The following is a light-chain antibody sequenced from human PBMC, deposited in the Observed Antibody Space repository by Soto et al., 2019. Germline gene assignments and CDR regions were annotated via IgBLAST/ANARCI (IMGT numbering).Light chain of an antibody. CDR2: GAF. CDR1: PSVTNY. CDR3: QQRTIGPPVT. V-gene: IGKV3-11*01. Sequence: EIVLTQSPATLSLSTGERATLSCRASPSVTNYLAWYQQKPGQAPRLLIYGAFNRATGIPARFSGSGSGTDFTLTISSLEPEDFAVYYCQQRTIGPPVTFGQGTRLENK. J-gene: IGKJ5*01.